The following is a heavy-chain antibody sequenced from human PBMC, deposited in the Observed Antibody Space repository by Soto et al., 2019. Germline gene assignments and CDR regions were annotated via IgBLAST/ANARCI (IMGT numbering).Heavy chain of an antibody. Sequence: SETLSLTCADYGGSFSGYYWSWIRQPPGKGLEWIGEINHSGSTNYNPSLKSRVTISVDTSKNQFSLKLSSVTAADTAVYYCARERGGSGRFYYDYGRDVWGQGTTVTVS. CDR3: ARERGGSGRFYYDYGRDV. CDR1: GGSFSGYY. V-gene: IGHV4-34*01. J-gene: IGHJ6*02. D-gene: IGHD1-26*01. CDR2: INHSGST.